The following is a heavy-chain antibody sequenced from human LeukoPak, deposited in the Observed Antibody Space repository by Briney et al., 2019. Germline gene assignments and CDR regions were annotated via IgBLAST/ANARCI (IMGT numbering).Heavy chain of an antibody. J-gene: IGHJ5*02. D-gene: IGHD3-10*01. CDR3: ARRMVRGVIISWFDP. CDR2: IYPGDSDT. Sequence: GESLKISCKGSGYSFTNYWIGWVRQMPGKGLEWMGIIYPGDSDTRYSPSFQGQVTISADKSITTAYLQWSSLKASDTAMYYCARRMVRGVIISWFDPWGQGTPVTVSS. V-gene: IGHV5-51*01. CDR1: GYSFTNYW.